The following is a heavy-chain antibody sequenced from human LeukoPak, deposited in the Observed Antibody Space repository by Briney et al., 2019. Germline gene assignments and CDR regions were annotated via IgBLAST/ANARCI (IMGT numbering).Heavy chain of an antibody. CDR2: INPNSGGT. J-gene: IGHJ5*02. CDR3: ARDNSVGDIAWWFDP. D-gene: IGHD1-26*01. Sequence: ASVKVSCKASGYTFTNYYMHWVRQAPGQGLEWMGWINPNSGGTNYAQKFQGRITLTRDMSATTDYMELSSLTSEDTAVYYCARDNSVGDIAWWFDPWGQGTLVTVSS. CDR1: GYTFTNYY. V-gene: IGHV1-2*02.